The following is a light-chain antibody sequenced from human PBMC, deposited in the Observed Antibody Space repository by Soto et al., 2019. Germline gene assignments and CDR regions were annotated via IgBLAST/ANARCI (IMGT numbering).Light chain of an antibody. CDR3: QQYTNWPPWT. Sequence: EIVMTQSPATLSVSPGERATISCRASQSVSSNLAGYQQKPGQAPRLLIYGASTRATGSPARFSGSGSGTEFTLTISSLQSEDFAVYYWQQYTNWPPWTFGQGTKVDI. CDR2: GAS. CDR1: QSVSSN. J-gene: IGKJ1*01. V-gene: IGKV3-15*01.